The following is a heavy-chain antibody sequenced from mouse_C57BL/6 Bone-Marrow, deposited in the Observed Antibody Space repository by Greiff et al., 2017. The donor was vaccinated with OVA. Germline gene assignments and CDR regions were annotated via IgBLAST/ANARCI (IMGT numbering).Heavy chain of an antibody. CDR1: GYTFTDYY. D-gene: IGHD2-13*01. CDR2: INPYNGGT. Sequence: VQLQQSGPVLVKPGASVKMSCKASGYTFTDYYMNWVKQSHGKSLEWIGVINPYNGGTSYNQQFKGTATLTVAKSSSTAYMELNSLTSEDSAVYYCARAGLLPYAMDYWGQGTSVTVSA. V-gene: IGHV1-19*01. CDR3: ARAGLLPYAMDY. J-gene: IGHJ4*01.